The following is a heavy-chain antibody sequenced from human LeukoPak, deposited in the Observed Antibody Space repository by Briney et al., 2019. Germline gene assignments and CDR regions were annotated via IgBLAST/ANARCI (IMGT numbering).Heavy chain of an antibody. Sequence: GGSLRLSCAASGFTFSSYRMSWVRQAPGKGLEWVANIKQDGSEKYYVDSVKGRFTISRDNAKSTLYLQMNSLRAEDTAVYYCARDRDYFDYWGQGTLVTVSS. J-gene: IGHJ4*02. CDR3: ARDRDYFDY. V-gene: IGHV3-7*01. CDR1: GFTFSSYR. CDR2: IKQDGSEK.